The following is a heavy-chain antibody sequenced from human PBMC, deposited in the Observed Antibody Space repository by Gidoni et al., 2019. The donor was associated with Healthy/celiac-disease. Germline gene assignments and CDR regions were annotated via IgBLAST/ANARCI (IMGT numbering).Heavy chain of an antibody. CDR1: GFTFSSYA. J-gene: IGHJ6*02. V-gene: IGHV3-23*01. CDR3: ARRGRYYYYYGMDV. CDR2: ISGSGGST. Sequence: EVQLLESGGGLVQPGGSLRLSCAASGFTFSSYAMRWVRQAPGKGLEWVAAISGSGGSTYYADSVKGRFTISRDNSKNTLYLQMNSLRAEDTAVYYCARRGRYYYYYGMDVWGQGTTVTVSS.